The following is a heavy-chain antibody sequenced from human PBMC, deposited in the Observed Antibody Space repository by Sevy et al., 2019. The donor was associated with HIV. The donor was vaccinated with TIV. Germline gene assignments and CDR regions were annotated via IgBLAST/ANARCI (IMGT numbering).Heavy chain of an antibody. D-gene: IGHD1-26*01. J-gene: IGHJ1*01. CDR3: ARGENNDEFFQY. Sequence: GSLRLSCAASGFIFSNFAMQWVRQAPGKGLEWVAVTSYDGSHKYYADSVKGRFTVSRDNSRNILSLEMNSLRRDDTAVYYCARGENNDEFFQYWGQGTLVTVSS. CDR2: TSYDGSHK. CDR1: GFIFSNFA. V-gene: IGHV3-30*04.